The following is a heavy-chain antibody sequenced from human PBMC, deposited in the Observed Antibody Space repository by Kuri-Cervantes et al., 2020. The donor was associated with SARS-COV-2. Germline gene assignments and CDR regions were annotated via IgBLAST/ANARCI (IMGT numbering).Heavy chain of an antibody. CDR3: AKDPGRYPLYYYGSGCYGGFFDY. CDR2: ISGSGGST. Sequence: GESLKISCAASGFTFSSYAMSWVRQAPGKGLEWVSAISGSGGSTYYADSVKGRFTISRDNSKNTLYLQMNSLRAEDTAVYYCAKDPGRYPLYYYGSGCYGGFFDYWGQGTLVTVSS. CDR1: GFTFSSYA. D-gene: IGHD3-10*01. V-gene: IGHV3-23*01. J-gene: IGHJ4*02.